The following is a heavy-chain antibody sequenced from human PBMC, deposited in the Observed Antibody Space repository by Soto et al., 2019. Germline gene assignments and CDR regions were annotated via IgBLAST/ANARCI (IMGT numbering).Heavy chain of an antibody. J-gene: IGHJ4*02. D-gene: IGHD1-1*01. V-gene: IGHV3-30-3*01. Sequence: QVQLVESGGGVVQPGRSLRLSCAASGFTFSNHAMHWVRQAPGKGLEWVAVMSYDGSNKYYADSVKGRFTISRDNSKNMLYLQMKSLRGEDTAVYYCVREEWNDVFFDSWGQGPLVTVSS. CDR2: MSYDGSNK. CDR1: GFTFSNHA. CDR3: VREEWNDVFFDS.